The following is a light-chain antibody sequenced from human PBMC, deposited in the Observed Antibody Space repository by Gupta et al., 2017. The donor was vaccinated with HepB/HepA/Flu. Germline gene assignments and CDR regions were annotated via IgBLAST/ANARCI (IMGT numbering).Light chain of an antibody. J-gene: IGLJ3*02. CDR3: ATWDDSLSGWV. CDR1: SSNIGSNF. V-gene: IGLV1-44*01. CDR2: GNN. Sequence: QSVLTQPPSASGTHGQRVTISCSGSSSNIGSNFVNWYQQLPGTAPKLVIYGNNQRPSGVPDRFSGSKSGTSASLAISGLQSEEEADYYCATWDDSLSGWVFGGGTKLTVL.